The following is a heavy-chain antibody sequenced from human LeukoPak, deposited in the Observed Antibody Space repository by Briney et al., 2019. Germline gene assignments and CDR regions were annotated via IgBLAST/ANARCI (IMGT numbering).Heavy chain of an antibody. V-gene: IGHV4-59*01. CDR1: GGSIGSYY. D-gene: IGHD3-10*01. J-gene: IGHJ6*02. CDR2: IYYSGST. CDR3: ARDIGSSGMDV. Sequence: SETLSLTCTVSGGSIGSYYWSWIRQPPGKGLEWIGYIYYSGSTNYNPSLKSRVTILVDTSKNQFSLKLSSVTAADTAVYYCARDIGSSGMDVWGQGTTVTVSS.